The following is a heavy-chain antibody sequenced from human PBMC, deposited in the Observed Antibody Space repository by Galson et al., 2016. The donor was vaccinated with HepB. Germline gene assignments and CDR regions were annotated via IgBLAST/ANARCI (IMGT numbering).Heavy chain of an antibody. CDR1: GYSFNVSW. CDR2: IYPGNSHT. D-gene: IGHD2-2*01. CDR3: AGQGGTSFDS. V-gene: IGHV5-51*01. J-gene: IGHJ5*01. Sequence: QSGAEVKKPGESLKISCKASGYSFNVSWIGWVRQMPGKGLELMGIIYPGNSHTIYNPTFQGQVTISADKSITTAYLQWSSLKASDTAMYYCAGQGGTSFDSWCQGTLLTVSS.